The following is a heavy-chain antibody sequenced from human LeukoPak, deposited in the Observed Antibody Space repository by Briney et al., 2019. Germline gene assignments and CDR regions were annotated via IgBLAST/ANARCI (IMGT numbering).Heavy chain of an antibody. D-gene: IGHD2-15*01. Sequence: QPGDSLRLSCAASGFTFSSYAMSWARQAPGKGLEWVSAISGSGGSTYYADSVKGRFTISRDNSKNTLYLQMNSLRAEDTAVYYCAKSRGIVVVVAATTDAFDIWGQGTMVTVSS. CDR3: AKSRGIVVVVAATTDAFDI. J-gene: IGHJ3*02. V-gene: IGHV3-23*01. CDR2: ISGSGGST. CDR1: GFTFSSYA.